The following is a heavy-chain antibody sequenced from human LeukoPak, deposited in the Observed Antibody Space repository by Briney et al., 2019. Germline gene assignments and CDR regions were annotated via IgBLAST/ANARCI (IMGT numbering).Heavy chain of an antibody. CDR3: AKGRFITMIVVVSLDY. Sequence: QAGGSLRLSCAASGFSFSSYWMSWVRQAPGKGLEWVSAISGSGGSTYYADSVKGRFTISRDNSKNTLYLQMNSLRAEDTAVYYCAKGRFITMIVVVSLDYWGQGTLVTVSS. V-gene: IGHV3-23*01. CDR1: GFSFSSYW. D-gene: IGHD3-22*01. J-gene: IGHJ4*02. CDR2: ISGSGGST.